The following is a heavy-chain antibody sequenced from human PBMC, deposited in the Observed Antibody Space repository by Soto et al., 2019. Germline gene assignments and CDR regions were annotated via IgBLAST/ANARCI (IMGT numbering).Heavy chain of an antibody. Sequence: EVQLVESGGGLVQPGGSLRLSCVVSGFTFSDHYMDWVRQAPGKGLEWVARSRNKANSHTTEYPASVKGRFSISRDDSQNSLYLRMNSLQTEDTAVYYCVRGYNSFASWGQGTLVTVSS. D-gene: IGHD1-20*01. V-gene: IGHV3-72*01. CDR1: GFTFSDHY. CDR2: SRNKANSHTT. J-gene: IGHJ4*02. CDR3: VRGYNSFAS.